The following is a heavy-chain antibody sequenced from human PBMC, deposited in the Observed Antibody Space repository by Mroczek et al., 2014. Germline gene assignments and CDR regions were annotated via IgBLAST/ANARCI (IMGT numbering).Heavy chain of an antibody. CDR2: IYYSGST. J-gene: IGHJ4*03. Sequence: VQLVESGPGLVKPSQTLSLTCTVSGGSISSGDYYWSWIRQPPGKGLEWIGYIYYSGSTYYNPSLKSRVTISVDTSKNQFSLKLSSVTAADTAVYYCARELGRSARPSGYCSGGSCYDSRDYWGPGNPWSPVSS. V-gene: IGHV4-30-4*01. CDR3: ARELGRSARPSGYCSGGSCYDSRDY. D-gene: IGHD2-15*01. CDR1: GGSISSGDYY.